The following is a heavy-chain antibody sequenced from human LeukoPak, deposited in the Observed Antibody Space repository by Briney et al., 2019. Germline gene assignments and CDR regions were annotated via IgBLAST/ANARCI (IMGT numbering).Heavy chain of an antibody. CDR3: ARRKLWLLWLDY. CDR1: GFTFSSYW. J-gene: IGHJ4*02. V-gene: IGHV3-7*01. CDR2: IKQDGSET. Sequence: GGSLRLYCAASGFTFSSYWMRGVRQAPGKGLEWVANIKQDGSETYYLDSVKGRFTISRANAKNSLYLQMNTLRAEDTAVYYCARRKLWLLWLDYWRQGTLVTVSS. D-gene: IGHD5-18*01.